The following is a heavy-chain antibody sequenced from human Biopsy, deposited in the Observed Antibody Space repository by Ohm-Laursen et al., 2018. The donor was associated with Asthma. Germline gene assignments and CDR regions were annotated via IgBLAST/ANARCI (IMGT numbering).Heavy chain of an antibody. CDR1: GFNFHNYG. D-gene: IGHD6-13*01. V-gene: IGHV3-30*18. J-gene: IGHJ4*02. Sequence: SLRLSCAASGFNFHNYGMNWVRRAPGKGLERVAQILFDGRKINYPDSVKGRFTISRDNSKNMVYLQMNSLRPEDTAVYYCAKDRVAGRSYYFDCWGQGSLVSVSS. CDR3: AKDRVAGRSYYFDC. CDR2: ILFDGRKI.